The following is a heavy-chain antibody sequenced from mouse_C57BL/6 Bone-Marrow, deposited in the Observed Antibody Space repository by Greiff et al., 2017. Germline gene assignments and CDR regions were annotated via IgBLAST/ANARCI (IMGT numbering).Heavy chain of an antibody. V-gene: IGHV5-17*01. D-gene: IGHD2-12*01. J-gene: IGHJ4*01. Sequence: EVQVVESGGGLVKPGGSLKLSCAASGFTFSDYGMHWVRQAPEKGLEWVAYISIGSSTIYYAHTLKGRFTFSRDNAYNTRFMQLTSLRSEDTAMYYCARSAYDDYGIAYWGQGTVVTVSA. CDR2: ISIGSSTI. CDR1: GFTFSDYG. CDR3: ARSAYDDYGIAY.